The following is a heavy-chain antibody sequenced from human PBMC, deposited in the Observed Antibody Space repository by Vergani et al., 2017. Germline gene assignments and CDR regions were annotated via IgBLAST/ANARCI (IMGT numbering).Heavy chain of an antibody. CDR1: GASIRSSNYY. CDR3: ARHATVEWLVKLGWIDP. J-gene: IGHJ5*02. CDR2: IYYSGGT. Sequence: QLQLQESGPGLVKPSATLSLTCSVSGASIRSSNYYWGWIRQPPGKGLEWIASIYYSGGTYYNPSLTSRVTISVDTSKNQFSLKLRSVTAAYTAVYFCARHATVEWLVKLGWIDPWGQGILVTVSS. V-gene: IGHV4-39*01. D-gene: IGHD6-19*01.